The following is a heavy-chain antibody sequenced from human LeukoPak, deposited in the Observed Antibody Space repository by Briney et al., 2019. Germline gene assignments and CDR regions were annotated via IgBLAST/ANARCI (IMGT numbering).Heavy chain of an antibody. CDR1: GFTFSSYG. J-gene: IGHJ4*02. CDR3: AKDRLGALLYFDY. D-gene: IGHD1-26*01. CDR2: ISYDGSNK. Sequence: QPGGSLRLSCAASGFTFSSYGMHWVRQAPGKGLEWVAVISYDGSNKYYADSVKGRFTISRDNSKNTLYLQMNSLRAEDTAVYSCAKDRLGALLYFDYWGQGTLVTVSS. V-gene: IGHV3-30*18.